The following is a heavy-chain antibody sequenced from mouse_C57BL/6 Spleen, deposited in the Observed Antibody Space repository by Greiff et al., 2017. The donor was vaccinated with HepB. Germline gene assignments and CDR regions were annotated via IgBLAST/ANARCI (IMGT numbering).Heavy chain of an antibody. D-gene: IGHD4-1*01. Sequence: EVMLVESGGGLVKPGGSLKLSCAVSGFTFSSDAMSWVRRTPGKRLEWVATIRDGGSYNYYPHNVKGRFTISRDNAKNNLYLQMSHLKSEDTAMYYCARDQGTGIDYWGQGTTLTVSS. J-gene: IGHJ2*01. CDR3: ARDQGTGIDY. CDR1: GFTFSSDA. V-gene: IGHV5-4*01. CDR2: IRDGGSYN.